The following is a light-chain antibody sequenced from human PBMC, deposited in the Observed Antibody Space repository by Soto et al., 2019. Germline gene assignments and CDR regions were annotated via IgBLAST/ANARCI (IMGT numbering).Light chain of an antibody. V-gene: IGKV2-30*01. CDR2: RVY. CDR1: QSLLDSYGNTF. J-gene: IGKJ2*02. CDR3: MQGTHWPRT. Sequence: VVMTQSPLSLPVTLGQPASISCRSSQSLLDSYGNTFLNWFQQRPGQSPRRLIFRVYKRDSGVPDRFSGSGSGTDFTLKISRVEAEDVGVYYCMQGTHWPRTFGQGTRLEIK.